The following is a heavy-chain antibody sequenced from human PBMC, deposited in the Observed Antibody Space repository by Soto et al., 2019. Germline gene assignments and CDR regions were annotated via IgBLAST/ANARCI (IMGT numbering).Heavy chain of an antibody. CDR3: ARLDLGGAVAGTPFDY. D-gene: IGHD6-19*01. CDR2: IYYSGST. Sequence: QVQLQESGPGLVKPSETLSLTCTVSGGSISSYYWSWIRQPPGKGLEWIGYIYYSGSTNYNPSLKSRVTISVDTSKNQFSLKLSSVTAADTAVYYCARLDLGGAVAGTPFDYWGQGTLVTVSS. V-gene: IGHV4-59*01. J-gene: IGHJ4*02. CDR1: GGSISSYY.